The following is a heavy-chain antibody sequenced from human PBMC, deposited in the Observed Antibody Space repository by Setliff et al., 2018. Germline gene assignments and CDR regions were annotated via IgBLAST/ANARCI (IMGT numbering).Heavy chain of an antibody. CDR2: ISDSSFHI. V-gene: IGHV3-21*01. CDR3: ARSAANGGHDPFDI. D-gene: IGHD6-25*01. Sequence: PGGPLRLSCAASAFPFSISSMHWVRQAPGKGLEWVSSISDSSFHIYYSDSVKGRFTISRDNVKNSLCLQMNSLRADDTAVYYCARSAANGGHDPFDIWGQGTLVTVSS. CDR1: AFPFSISS. J-gene: IGHJ3*02.